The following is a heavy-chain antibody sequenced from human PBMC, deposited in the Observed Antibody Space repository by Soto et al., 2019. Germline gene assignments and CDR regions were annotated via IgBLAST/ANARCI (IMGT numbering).Heavy chain of an antibody. CDR2: ISGGGDSA. D-gene: IGHD2-2*01. J-gene: IGHJ2*01. CDR1: GFTFINYA. Sequence: EVQLLESGGGLVQPGGSLRLSCVGSGFTFINYAMNWVRQTPGKGLEWVSTISGGGDSAFDADTVKGRFTISRDNSKNTVNLQMNRLRADDTAVYYCARKVLGSTSRPDWWYFDLWGRGTLVTVSS. CDR3: ARKVLGSTSRPDWWYFDL. V-gene: IGHV3-23*01.